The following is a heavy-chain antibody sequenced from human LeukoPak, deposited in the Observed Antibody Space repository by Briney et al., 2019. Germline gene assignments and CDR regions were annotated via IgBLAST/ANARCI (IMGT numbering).Heavy chain of an antibody. CDR3: AHSQVFSYGSFHDAYDI. Sequence: SGPTLVNPTQTLTLTCSLSGVSLSTSGVGVGWIRQPPGKALEWLALIYWDDDSRYSPSLKGRLTIAKDTFKNQVVLTLTNMDSVDTATYYCAHSQVFSYGSFHDAYDIWGLGMLVTVSS. CDR1: GVSLSTSGVG. J-gene: IGHJ3*02. D-gene: IGHD5-18*01. V-gene: IGHV2-5*02. CDR2: IYWDDDS.